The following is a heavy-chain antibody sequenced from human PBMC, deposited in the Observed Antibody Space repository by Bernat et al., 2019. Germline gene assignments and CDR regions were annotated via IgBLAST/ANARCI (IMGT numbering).Heavy chain of an antibody. CDR3: AKDPGWSPGTTLGY. J-gene: IGHJ4*02. CDR1: GFTFSSYA. D-gene: IGHD2/OR15-2a*01. Sequence: EVQLLESGGGLVQPGGSLRLSCAASGFTFSSYAMSWVRQAPGKGLEWVSAISGSGGSTYYADSVKGRFTISRDNSKNRLYLQMNSLRAEDTAVYYCAKDPGWSPGTTLGYWGQGTLVTVSS. V-gene: IGHV3-23*01. CDR2: ISGSGGST.